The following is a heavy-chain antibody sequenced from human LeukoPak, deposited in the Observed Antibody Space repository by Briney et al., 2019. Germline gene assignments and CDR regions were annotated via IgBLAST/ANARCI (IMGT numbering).Heavy chain of an antibody. Sequence: PGRSLRLSCTASGFTFGDYAMTWVRQAPGKGLEWVGFIRSKIYGGTPEYAASVKGRFTISRDNAKNSLYLQMNSLRAEDTAVYYCARGTIVVVTATCFDYWGQGTLVTVSS. V-gene: IGHV3-49*04. CDR2: IRSKIYGGTP. D-gene: IGHD2-21*02. CDR1: GFTFGDYA. CDR3: ARGTIVVVTATCFDY. J-gene: IGHJ4*02.